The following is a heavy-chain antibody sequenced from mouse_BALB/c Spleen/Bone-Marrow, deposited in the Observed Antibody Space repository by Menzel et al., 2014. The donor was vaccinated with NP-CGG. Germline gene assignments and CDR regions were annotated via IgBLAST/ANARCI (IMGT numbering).Heavy chain of an antibody. D-gene: IGHD4-1*01. CDR2: INPGSGDT. CDR3: ARNANWLFAY. CDR1: GYAFTNYL. V-gene: IGHV1-54*01. J-gene: IGHJ3*01. Sequence: QVQLQHSGTELVRPGTSVKVSCKASGYAFTNYLIEWVKQRPGQGLEWIGVINPGSGDTSYNEKFRGKATLTADKSSSTAYMQLSSLTSDDSAVYFCARNANWLFAYWGQGTLVTVSA.